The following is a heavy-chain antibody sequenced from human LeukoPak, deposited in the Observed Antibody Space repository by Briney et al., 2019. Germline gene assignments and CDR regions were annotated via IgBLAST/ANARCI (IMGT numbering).Heavy chain of an antibody. J-gene: IGHJ4*02. V-gene: IGHV1-8*02. CDR1: GYTFTSYY. CDR2: MNPNSGNT. D-gene: IGHD3-22*01. Sequence: ASVKVSCKASGYTFTSYYMHWVRQATGQGLEWMGWMNPNSGNTGYAQKFQDRVTMTRNTSINTAYMELSSLRSEDMAVYYCARGFRDSSGRKPDYWGQRTLVTVSS. CDR3: ARGFRDSSGRKPDY.